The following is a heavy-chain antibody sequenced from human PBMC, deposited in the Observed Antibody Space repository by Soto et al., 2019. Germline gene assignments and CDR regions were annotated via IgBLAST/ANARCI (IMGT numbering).Heavy chain of an antibody. CDR3: ARRYYYFWSASNWIDP. D-gene: IGHD3-3*01. CDR2: INHSGST. Sequence: SETRSLTCAVYGGSFSGYYWSWIRQPPGKGLEWIGEINHSGSTNYNPSLKSRVTISVDTSKNQFSLKLSSVTAADTAVYYCARRYYYFWSASNWIDPCGQRNLLTVSS. CDR1: GGSFSGYY. V-gene: IGHV4-34*01. J-gene: IGHJ5*02.